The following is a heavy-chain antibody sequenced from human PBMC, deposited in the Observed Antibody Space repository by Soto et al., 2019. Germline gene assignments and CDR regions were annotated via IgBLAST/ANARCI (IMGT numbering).Heavy chain of an antibody. J-gene: IGHJ6*03. CDR3: ARVSEMGTMSKGYYYYMDV. Sequence: QVQLVQSGAEVQKPGSSVKVSCKASGDTFNNHTISWVRQAPGQGLEWMGRIIPVLGVANYAQKFQGRVTITSNKATSKAYMEVSSLRSEDTAMYYCARVSEMGTMSKGYYYYMDVWGKGTTVTVSS. D-gene: IGHD5-12*01. V-gene: IGHV1-69*02. CDR2: IIPVLGVA. CDR1: GDTFNNHT.